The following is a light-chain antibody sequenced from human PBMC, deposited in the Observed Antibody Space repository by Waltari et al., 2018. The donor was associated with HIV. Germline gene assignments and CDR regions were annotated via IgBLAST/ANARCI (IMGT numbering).Light chain of an antibody. Sequence: DIVMRQSPATLSVSLGKSATLSCRASQSVGVNLAWYQQRPGQTPRPLIYAASTRATGIPPRFSGSASGTNFALTISSLQSEDVGFYYCQQYHDWPWFTFGQGTKLEIK. CDR1: QSVGVN. J-gene: IGKJ2*01. CDR2: AAS. CDR3: QQYHDWPWFT. V-gene: IGKV3-15*01.